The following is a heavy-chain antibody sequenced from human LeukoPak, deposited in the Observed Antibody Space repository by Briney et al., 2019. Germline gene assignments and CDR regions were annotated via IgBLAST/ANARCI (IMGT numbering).Heavy chain of an antibody. D-gene: IGHD4-17*01. J-gene: IGHJ6*02. CDR3: AREDPQTTVPEGMDV. V-gene: IGHV4-59*01. Sequence: SETLTLTCTVSGGSISYYYWSWIRQSPGKGLEWIGYIYYSGTTNYNPSLKSRVTISVDTSKNQFSLQLRSVTAADTAVYYCAREDPQTTVPEGMDVWGQGTTVTVSS. CDR1: GGSISYYY. CDR2: IYYSGTT.